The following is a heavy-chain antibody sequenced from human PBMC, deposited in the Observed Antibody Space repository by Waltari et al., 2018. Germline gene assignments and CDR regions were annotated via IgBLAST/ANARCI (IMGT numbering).Heavy chain of an antibody. CDR1: GGSFSGYY. CDR2: INHSGST. V-gene: IGHV4-34*01. Sequence: QVQLQQWGAGLLKPSETLSLTCAVYGGSFSGYYWGWIRKPPGKGLEWIGEINHSGSTKYNPSLKNRVINSRDTSKNHFSLTLNSVTAADTAVYYCAKAPGPFDVWGPGTMVTVSS. CDR3: AKAPGPFDV. J-gene: IGHJ3*01.